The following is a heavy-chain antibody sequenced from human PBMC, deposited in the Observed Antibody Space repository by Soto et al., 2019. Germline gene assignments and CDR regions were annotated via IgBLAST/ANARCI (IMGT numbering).Heavy chain of an antibody. CDR2: ISYDGSNK. Sequence: QVQLVESGGGVVQPGRSLRLSCAASGFTFSSYAMHWVRQAPGKGLEWVAVISYDGSNKYYADSVKGRFTISRDNSKNTLYLPMNSLRAEDTAVYYCARADYGGDYFDYWGQGTLVTVSS. CDR3: ARADYGGDYFDY. D-gene: IGHD4-17*01. J-gene: IGHJ4*02. CDR1: GFTFSSYA. V-gene: IGHV3-30-3*01.